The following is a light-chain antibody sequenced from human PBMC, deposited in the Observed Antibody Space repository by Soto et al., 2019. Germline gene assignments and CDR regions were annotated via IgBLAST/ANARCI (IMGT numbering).Light chain of an antibody. V-gene: IGLV1-47*01. CDR3: AAWDDSLSANYV. Sequence: VLTQPPSASGTPGQRVTISCSGSSSNIGSNYVYWYQQLPGTAPKLLIYRNNQRPSGVPDRFSGSKSGTSASLAISGLRSEDEADYYCAAWDDSLSANYVLGTGPKVTVL. J-gene: IGLJ1*01. CDR1: SSNIGSNY. CDR2: RNN.